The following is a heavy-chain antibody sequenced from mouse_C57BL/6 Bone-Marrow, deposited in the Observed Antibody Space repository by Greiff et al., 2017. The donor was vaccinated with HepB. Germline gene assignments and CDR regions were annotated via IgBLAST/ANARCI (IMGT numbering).Heavy chain of an antibody. D-gene: IGHD1-1*01. V-gene: IGHV5-6*02. J-gene: IGHJ2*01. Sequence: DVKLVESGGDLVKPGGSLKLSCAASGFTFSSYGMSWVRQTPDKRLEWVATISSGGSYTYYPDSVKGRFTISRDNAKNTLYLQMSSLKSEDTAMYYCAREGDGSSYGYFDYWGQGTTLTVSS. CDR3: AREGDGSSYGYFDY. CDR1: GFTFSSYG. CDR2: ISSGGSYT.